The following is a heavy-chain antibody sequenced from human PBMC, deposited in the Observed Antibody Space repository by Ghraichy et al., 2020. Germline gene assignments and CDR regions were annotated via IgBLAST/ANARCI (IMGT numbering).Heavy chain of an antibody. CDR1: GYIFTSYC. D-gene: IGHD3-16*01. CDR3: VRAPAGYAYGDY. J-gene: IGHJ4*02. Sequence: ASVKVSCKASGYIFTSYCMNWVRQAPGQGLEWMGWINAHSGSTNYAQKLQGRVTMTRDTSTTTAYMELSSLRSDDTAVYYCVRAPAGYAYGDYWGQGTLVTVSS. V-gene: IGHV1-18*04. CDR2: INAHSGST.